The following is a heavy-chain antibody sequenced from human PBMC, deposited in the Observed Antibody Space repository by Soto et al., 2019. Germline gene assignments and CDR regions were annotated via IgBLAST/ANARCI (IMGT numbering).Heavy chain of an antibody. Sequence: SETLSLTCTVSGGSISSYYWSWIRQPPGKGLEWIGYIYYSGSTNYNPSLKSRVTISVDTSKNQFSLKLSSVTAADTAVYYCARARGDYQYWGQGTLVTVSS. V-gene: IGHV4-59*01. CDR2: IYYSGST. CDR3: ARARGDYQY. J-gene: IGHJ4*02. D-gene: IGHD4-17*01. CDR1: GGSISSYY.